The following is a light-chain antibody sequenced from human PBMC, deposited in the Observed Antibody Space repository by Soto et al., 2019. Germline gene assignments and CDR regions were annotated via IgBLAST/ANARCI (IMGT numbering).Light chain of an antibody. CDR1: QSVSSN. V-gene: IGKV3-11*01. Sequence: EIVRTQSPATLSVSPGARDTLSCQASQSVSSNLAWYQQKPGQSPRIIIYDASNRATGITARFSGSGSGTDFTLTIRSLEPEDFAVYYCHQRSSWPITFGQGTRVEI. CDR2: DAS. J-gene: IGKJ5*01. CDR3: HQRSSWPIT.